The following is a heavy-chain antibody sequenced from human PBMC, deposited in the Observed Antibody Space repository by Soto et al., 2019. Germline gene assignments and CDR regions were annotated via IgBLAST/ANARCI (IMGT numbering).Heavy chain of an antibody. V-gene: IGHV1-69*01. CDR3: ASPKGTYSSGYYDFDF. CDR1: GGTFSTYA. CDR2: IIPLFGTA. J-gene: IGHJ4*02. Sequence: QVQLEQSGGEVKQPGSSVRVSCKTSGGTFSTYAINWVRQAPGQGLEWMGAIIPLFGTADYSQKVQGSVTITADESTSTAYMELSSLRFDDTAVYFCASPKGTYSSGYYDFDFWGQGTLVTVSS. D-gene: IGHD6-19*01.